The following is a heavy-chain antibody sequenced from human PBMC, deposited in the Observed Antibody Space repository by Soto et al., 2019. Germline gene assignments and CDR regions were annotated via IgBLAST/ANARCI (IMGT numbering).Heavy chain of an antibody. D-gene: IGHD2-15*01. Sequence: QVQLQESGPGLVKPSETLSLTCAVSGGSISSNNWWSWVRQTPGKGLEWIGEIYHSGSTTYNPSLKSRVTISLDKSKNQFSLSLTSMTAAHTAVYYCAIRGGGCRGGSCPFYHDWGQGTLVTASS. V-gene: IGHV4-4*02. CDR3: AIRGGGCRGGSCPFYHD. J-gene: IGHJ4*02. CDR2: IYHSGST. CDR1: GGSISSNNW.